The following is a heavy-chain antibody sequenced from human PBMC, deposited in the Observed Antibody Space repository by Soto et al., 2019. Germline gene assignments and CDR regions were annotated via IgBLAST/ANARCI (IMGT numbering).Heavy chain of an antibody. CDR2: VKDGGST. D-gene: IGHD5-12*01. CDR1: GGSLTGYY. Sequence: QVQLQQWGAGLLKPSETLSLTCTVNGGSLTGYYWSWIRQPPGKGLEWIGEVKDGGSTNYSPSLRGRVSISADTSKNHFSLRLNSVTAADTAVYFCAIGQEGIVATHWDQGALVTVSS. J-gene: IGHJ4*02. V-gene: IGHV4-34*01. CDR3: AIGQEGIVATH.